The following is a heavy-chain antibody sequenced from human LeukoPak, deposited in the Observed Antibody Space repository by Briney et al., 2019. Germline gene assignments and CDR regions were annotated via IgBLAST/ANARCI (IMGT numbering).Heavy chain of an antibody. CDR1: GGSISSGNYQ. Sequence: SQTLSLTCTVSGGSISSGNYQWTWIRQPAGKGLEWIGRIYTSGSTNYNPSLKSRVTISVDTSKNQFSLKLSSVTAADTAVYYCAKGTGGTFYYFDYWGQGTLSPSPQ. CDR3: AKGTGGTFYYFDY. CDR2: IYTSGST. J-gene: IGHJ4*02. V-gene: IGHV4-61*02. D-gene: IGHD2-8*02.